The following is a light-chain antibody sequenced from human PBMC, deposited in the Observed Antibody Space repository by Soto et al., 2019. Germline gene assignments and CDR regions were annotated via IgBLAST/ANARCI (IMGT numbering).Light chain of an antibody. V-gene: IGKV1-39*01. CDR2: AAS. CDR3: QHTYSTPFT. J-gene: IGKJ3*01. Sequence: DIQMTQYPSPLSASVGDRVTITCRSSQSISSYVNWYQQKPGIAPRLLIFAASNLQTGVPSRFCGSGSGTDFTLTISSLQPEDFGTYFCQHTYSTPFTFGPGTKVDIK. CDR1: QSISSY.